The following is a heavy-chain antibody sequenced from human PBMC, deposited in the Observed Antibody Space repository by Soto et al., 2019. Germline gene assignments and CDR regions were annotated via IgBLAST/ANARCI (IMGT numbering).Heavy chain of an antibody. D-gene: IGHD3-22*01. J-gene: IGHJ4*02. CDR3: ARDYYDSSGYYPAKD. Sequence: QVQLVESGGGVVQPGRSLRLSCAASGFTFSSYGMHWVRQAPGKGLEWVAVIWYDGSNKYYADSVKGRFTISRDNSKNTLYLQMNRLRAEDTAVYYCARDYYDSSGYYPAKDWGQGTLVTVSS. CDR2: IWYDGSNK. CDR1: GFTFSSYG. V-gene: IGHV3-33*01.